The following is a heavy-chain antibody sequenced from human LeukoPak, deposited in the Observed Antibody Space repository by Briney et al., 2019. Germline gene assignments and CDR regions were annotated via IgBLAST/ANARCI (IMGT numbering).Heavy chain of an antibody. CDR2: IYTSGST. CDR1: GYSISSGYY. J-gene: IGHJ5*02. D-gene: IGHD3-10*01. Sequence: SETLSLTCTVSGYSISSGYYWSWIRQPAGKGLEWIGRIYTSGSTNYKPSLKSRVTMSVDTSKNQFSLKLSSVTAADTAVYYCARDDYGSAYNWFDPWGQGTLVTVSS. V-gene: IGHV4-4*07. CDR3: ARDDYGSAYNWFDP.